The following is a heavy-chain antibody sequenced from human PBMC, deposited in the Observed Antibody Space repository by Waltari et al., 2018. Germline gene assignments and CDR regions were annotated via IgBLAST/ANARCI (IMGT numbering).Heavy chain of an antibody. CDR2: IYFSGSP. Sequence: QLQLQESGPGLVKPSETLSLTCTVSGGSITSNNHYWGWIRQPPGKGPEGIGSIYFSGSPYSNPSLQSRVTLSIDTSKSQFSLKLTSVTAADTAVYFCASKRGYSGYASFISDYWGQGTLVTVSS. J-gene: IGHJ4*02. V-gene: IGHV4-39*01. CDR1: GGSITSNNHY. CDR3: ASKRGYSGYASFISDY. D-gene: IGHD5-12*01.